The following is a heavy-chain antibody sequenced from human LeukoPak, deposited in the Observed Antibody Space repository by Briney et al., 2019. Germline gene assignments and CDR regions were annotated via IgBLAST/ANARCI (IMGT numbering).Heavy chain of an antibody. Sequence: GGSLRLSCAASGFTFSSYWMHWVRQAPGKGLVWVSRINSGGSSTSYADSVKGRFTISRDNAKNTLYLQMNSLRAEATAVYYCARAWRWSGDAFDIWGQGTMVTVSS. D-gene: IGHD4-23*01. CDR3: ARAWRWSGDAFDI. CDR1: GFTFSSYW. V-gene: IGHV3-74*01. J-gene: IGHJ3*02. CDR2: INSGGSST.